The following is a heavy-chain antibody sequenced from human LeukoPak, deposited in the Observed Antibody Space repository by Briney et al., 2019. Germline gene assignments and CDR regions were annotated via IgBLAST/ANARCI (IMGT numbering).Heavy chain of an antibody. V-gene: IGHV3-48*02. CDR2: IDRSSSTI. CDR1: GFTFSTSG. D-gene: IGHD3-10*01. Sequence: PGGSLRLSCVASGFTFSTSGMTWVRQAPGRGLEWVSYIDRSSSTIYTADSVRGRFTISRDNAEDSLYLQMSSLRDENTAVYYCARAPMIRGVITAFDQWGQGTLVTVSS. CDR3: ARAPMIRGVITAFDQ. J-gene: IGHJ4*02.